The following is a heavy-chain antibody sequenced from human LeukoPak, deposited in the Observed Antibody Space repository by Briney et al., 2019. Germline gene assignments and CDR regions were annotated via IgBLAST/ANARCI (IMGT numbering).Heavy chain of an antibody. V-gene: IGHV3-30*01. D-gene: IGHD3-3*01. CDR3: ATAAHSDSWSGYYPKIVPIYNMDV. J-gene: IGHJ6*03. CDR1: GFTFSSYA. Sequence: GGSLRLSCAASGFTFSSYAMHWVRQAPGKGLEWVAVISYDGSNKYYADSVKGRFTISRDNSKNTLYLQMNSLRAEDTAVYYCATAAHSDSWSGYYPKIVPIYNMDVWGKGTTVTVPS. CDR2: ISYDGSNK.